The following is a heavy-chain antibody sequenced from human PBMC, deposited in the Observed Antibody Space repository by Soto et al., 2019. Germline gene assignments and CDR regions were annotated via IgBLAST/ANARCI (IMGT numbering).Heavy chain of an antibody. D-gene: IGHD1-26*01. V-gene: IGHV4-34*01. CDR2: ISHSGSA. CDR3: ARGLISGSHYSGGWYYFDS. J-gene: IGHJ4*02. CDR1: GGSFSGYI. Sequence: QVQLQQWGAGLLKPSETLSLTCAVYGGSFSGYIWSWIRQTPGKGLQWIGQISHSGSANYNPSLKSRVTISGHTSDSQFSLELSSVTAADTAVYYCARGLISGSHYSGGWYYFDSWGQGTLVTVSS.